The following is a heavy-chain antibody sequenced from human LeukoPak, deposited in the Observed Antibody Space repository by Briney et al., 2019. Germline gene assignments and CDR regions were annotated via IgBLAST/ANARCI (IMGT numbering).Heavy chain of an antibody. V-gene: IGHV4-34*01. D-gene: IGHD3-9*01. CDR1: GGSFSGYY. J-gene: IGHJ4*02. CDR3: AREYYDILTGYQRTFDY. CDR2: INHSGST. Sequence: SETLSLTCAVYGGSFSGYYWSWIRQPPGKGLEWIGEINHSGSTNYNPSLKSRVTISVDTSKNQFSLKLSSVTAADTAVYYCAREYYDILTGYQRTFDYWGQGTLVTVSS.